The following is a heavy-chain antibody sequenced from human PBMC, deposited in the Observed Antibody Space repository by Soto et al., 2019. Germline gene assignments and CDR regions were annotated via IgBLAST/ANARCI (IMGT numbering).Heavy chain of an antibody. CDR2: IFHLGST. CDR3: ARPLFWGVVVAATGSGMDV. CDR1: GGSIGNVDYY. V-gene: IGHV4-30-4*01. Sequence: SETLSLTCTVSGGSIGNVDYYWSWIRQPPGKGLEWIGYIFHLGSTYYNPSLKSRVTISVDTSKNQFSLKLSSVTAADTAVYYCARPLFWGVVVAATGSGMDVWGQGTTVTVSS. J-gene: IGHJ6*02. D-gene: IGHD2-15*01.